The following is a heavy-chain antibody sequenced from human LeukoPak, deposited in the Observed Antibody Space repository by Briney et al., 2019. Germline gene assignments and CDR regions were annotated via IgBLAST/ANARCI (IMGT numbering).Heavy chain of an antibody. CDR2: IIPILGIA. J-gene: IGHJ3*02. Sequence: GASVKVSCKASGGTFSSYAISWVRQAPGQGLEWMGRIIPILGIANYAQKFQGRVTITADKSTSTAYMELSSLRSEDTAVYYCARNDRIVGAAVNAFDIWGQGTMVTVSS. CDR3: ARNDRIVGAAVNAFDI. D-gene: IGHD1-26*01. V-gene: IGHV1-69*04. CDR1: GGTFSSYA.